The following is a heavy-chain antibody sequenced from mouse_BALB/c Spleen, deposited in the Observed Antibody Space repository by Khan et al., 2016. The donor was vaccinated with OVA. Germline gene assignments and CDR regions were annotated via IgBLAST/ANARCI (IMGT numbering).Heavy chain of an antibody. Sequence: QVQLKQSGAELANPGASVKISCKASGYTFTSYWMHWVKQRPGQGLEWIGYINPSSGYTEYNQNFRDKATLTADKSSSTAYMQLSSLTSEDSAVYYCARDRIDYWGQGTTLTVSS. CDR1: GYTFTSYW. CDR3: ARDRIDY. J-gene: IGHJ2*01. V-gene: IGHV1-7*01. CDR2: INPSSGYT.